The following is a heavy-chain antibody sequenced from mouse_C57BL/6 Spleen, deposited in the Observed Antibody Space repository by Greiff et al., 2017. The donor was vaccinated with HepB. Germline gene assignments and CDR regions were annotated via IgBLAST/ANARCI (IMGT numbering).Heavy chain of an antibody. CDR2: INPSNGGT. J-gene: IGHJ1*03. Sequence: QVQLKQPGTELVKPGASVKLSCKASGYTFTSYWMHWVKQRPGQGLEWIGNINPSNGGTNYNEKFKSKATLTVDKSSGTAYMQLSSLTSEDSAVYYCARSPDYYGSSYWYFDVWGTGTTVTVSS. D-gene: IGHD1-1*01. V-gene: IGHV1-53*01. CDR3: ARSPDYYGSSYWYFDV. CDR1: GYTFTSYW.